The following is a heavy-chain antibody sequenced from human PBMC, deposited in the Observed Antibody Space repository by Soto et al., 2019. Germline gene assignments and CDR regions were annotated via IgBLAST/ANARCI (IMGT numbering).Heavy chain of an antibody. CDR1: GYTFSAYY. CDR2: INPKFGDK. Sequence: QVQLVQSGAEVKEPGDSVRVSCEASGYTFSAYYIHWVRQAPGQGLEWMGWINPKFGDKTYAQDFQCRVTMTRDMSISTVYMELSRLTSDDTAIYYCARNMDYYYGPGSGNGHGVWGQGTTVTVFS. V-gene: IGHV1-2*02. J-gene: IGHJ6*02. CDR3: ARNMDYYYGPGSGNGHGV. D-gene: IGHD3-10*01.